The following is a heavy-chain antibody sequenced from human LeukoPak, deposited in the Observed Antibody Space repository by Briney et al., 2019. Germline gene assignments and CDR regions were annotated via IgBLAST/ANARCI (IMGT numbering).Heavy chain of an antibody. Sequence: GGSLRLSCAASGFIFSSYGMSWVRQAPGKGLEWVATIKHDGGEKQYVDSVKGRFTISRDNAKNSLYLQMNSLRAEDTAVYYCARAVASNWFDPWGQGALVTVSS. V-gene: IGHV3-7*04. D-gene: IGHD4-23*01. CDR2: IKHDGGEK. CDR1: GFIFSSYG. CDR3: ARAVASNWFDP. J-gene: IGHJ5*02.